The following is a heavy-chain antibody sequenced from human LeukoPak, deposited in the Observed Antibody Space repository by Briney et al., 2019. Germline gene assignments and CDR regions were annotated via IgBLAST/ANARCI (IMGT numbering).Heavy chain of an antibody. CDR2: RNPNRGNT. CDR3: ARGGSSSTLDY. D-gene: IGHD6-6*01. Sequence: ASVKVSCKASGYTFTSYDINGVRQATGQGLEWMGWRNPNRGNTGYAQKFQGRVTITRHTSIRAAYMELSRLRARAAAVYNCARGGSSSTLDYWGQGTLVTVSS. CDR1: GYTFTSYD. J-gene: IGHJ4*02. V-gene: IGHV1-8*03.